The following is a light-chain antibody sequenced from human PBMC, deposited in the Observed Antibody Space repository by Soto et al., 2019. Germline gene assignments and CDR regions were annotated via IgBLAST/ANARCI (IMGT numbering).Light chain of an antibody. CDR2: GAS. CDR3: QQYDTWPRT. J-gene: IGKJ1*01. V-gene: IGKV3-15*01. CDR1: QSVSSN. Sequence: EIVMTQSPASLSVPPGERATLSCRASQSVSSNFAWYLQKPGQAPRLLIYGASTRATAVPARFTASGSGTEFTLTISSLQSDDFGVYYCQQYDTWPRTFGQGTKVAIK.